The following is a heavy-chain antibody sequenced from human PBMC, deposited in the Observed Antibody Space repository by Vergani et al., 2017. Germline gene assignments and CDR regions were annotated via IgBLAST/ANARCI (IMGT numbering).Heavy chain of an antibody. D-gene: IGHD5-12*01. CDR2: IYSGGST. CDR3: ARDRVDIVATTTYYYYYYGMDV. V-gene: IGHV3-53*04. CDR1: GFTVSSNY. J-gene: IGHJ6*02. Sequence: EVQLVESGGGLVQPGGSLRLSCAASGFTVSSNYMSWVRQAPGKGLEWVSVIYSGGSTYYADSVKGRLTISRHNSKNTLYLQMNSLRAEDTAVYYCARDRVDIVATTTYYYYYYGMDVWGQGTTVTVSS.